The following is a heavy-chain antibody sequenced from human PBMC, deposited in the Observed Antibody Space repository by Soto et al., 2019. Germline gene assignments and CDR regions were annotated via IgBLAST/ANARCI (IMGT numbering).Heavy chain of an antibody. CDR1: GGSITGYH. V-gene: IGHV4-59*01. CDR3: GATPRL. D-gene: IGHD3-16*01. CDR2: ISNSGST. Sequence: SETLSLTCNVSGGSITGYHWSWIRQPPGKGLEWIGYISNSGSTNYKPSLESRVTISVETSKNQISVNLIFVTAADTAVYYCGATPRLRAQRTAVLVSS. J-gene: IGHJ4*02.